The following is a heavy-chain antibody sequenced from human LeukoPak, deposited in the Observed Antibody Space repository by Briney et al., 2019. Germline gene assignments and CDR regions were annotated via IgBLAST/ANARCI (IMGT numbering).Heavy chain of an antibody. CDR1: GGTFSSYA. CDR3: ARETGYCSSTSCYYFDY. V-gene: IGHV1-69*13. CDR2: TIPIFGTA. Sequence: ASVKVSCKASGGTFSSYAISWVRQAPGQGLEWMGGTIPIFGTANYAQKFQGRVTITADESTSTAYMELSSLRSEDTAVYYCARETGYCSSTSCYYFDYWGQGTLVTVSS. D-gene: IGHD2-2*01. J-gene: IGHJ4*02.